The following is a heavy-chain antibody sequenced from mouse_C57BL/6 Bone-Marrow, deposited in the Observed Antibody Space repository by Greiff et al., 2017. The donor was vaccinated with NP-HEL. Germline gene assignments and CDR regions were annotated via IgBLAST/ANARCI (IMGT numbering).Heavy chain of an antibody. Sequence: EVQLQESGAELVRPGASVKLSCTASGFNIKDDYMHWVKQRPEQGLEWIGWIDPENGDTGSASKFQGKATITADTSSNTAYLQLSSLTSEDTAVYYCTLANWDAWFAYWGQGTLVTVSA. D-gene: IGHD4-1*01. CDR2: IDPENGDT. J-gene: IGHJ3*01. CDR1: GFNIKDDY. CDR3: TLANWDAWFAY. V-gene: IGHV14-4*01.